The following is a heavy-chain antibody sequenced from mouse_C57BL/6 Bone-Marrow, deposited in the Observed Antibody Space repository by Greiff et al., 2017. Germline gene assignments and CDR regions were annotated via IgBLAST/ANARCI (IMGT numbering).Heavy chain of an antibody. CDR1: GYTFTDHT. J-gene: IGHJ1*03. D-gene: IGHD1-1*01. CDR2: IYPRDGST. CDR3: ASSRGSYYYGSGWYFDV. V-gene: IGHV1-78*01. Sequence: QVQLQQSDAELVKPGASVKISCKVSGYTFTDHTIHWMKQRPEQGLEWIGYIYPRDGSTKYNEKFKGKATLTADKSSSTAYMQLNSLTTEDSAVYFCASSRGSYYYGSGWYFDVWGTGTTVTVSS.